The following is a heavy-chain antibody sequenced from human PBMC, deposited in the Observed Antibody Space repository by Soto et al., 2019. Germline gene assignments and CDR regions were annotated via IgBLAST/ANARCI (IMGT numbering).Heavy chain of an antibody. V-gene: IGHV4-34*10. CDR1: GGPFSGFY. Sequence: LSLTCAVYGGPFSGFYWSWIRQPPGKGLEWIGEINDSGSTTYNPSLKSRVTMSVDTSKNQFSLKLSSMTAADTAVYYCARFRRGPAALFDKDWGQGILVTVSS. CDR3: ARFRRGPAALFDKD. J-gene: IGHJ4*02. D-gene: IGHD2-2*01. CDR2: INDSGST.